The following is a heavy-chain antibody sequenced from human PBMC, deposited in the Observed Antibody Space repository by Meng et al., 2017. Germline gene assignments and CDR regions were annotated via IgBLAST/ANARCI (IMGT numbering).Heavy chain of an antibody. CDR3: ARERGDDILTGLIDY. D-gene: IGHD3-9*01. V-gene: IGHV1-3*01. J-gene: IGHJ4*02. CDR1: GYTFTSYA. Sequence: ASVKVSCKASGYTFTSYAMHWVRQAPGQRLEWMGWINAGNGNTKYSQKFQGRVTITADKSTSTAYMELSSLRSEDTAVYYCARERGDDILTGLIDYWGQGTLVTVSS. CDR2: INAGNGNT.